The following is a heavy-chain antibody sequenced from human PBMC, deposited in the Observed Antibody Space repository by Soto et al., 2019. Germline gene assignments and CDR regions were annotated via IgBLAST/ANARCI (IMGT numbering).Heavy chain of an antibody. Sequence: QVQLVESGGGVVQPGRSLRLSCAASGFTFSSYGMHWVRQAPGKGLEWVAVIWYDGSNKYYADSVKGRFTISRDNSKNTLYLQMNSLRAEDTAVYYCARGDVGFGELDWYFDLWGRGTLVTVSS. CDR1: GFTFSSYG. D-gene: IGHD3-10*01. V-gene: IGHV3-33*01. J-gene: IGHJ2*01. CDR3: ARGDVGFGELDWYFDL. CDR2: IWYDGSNK.